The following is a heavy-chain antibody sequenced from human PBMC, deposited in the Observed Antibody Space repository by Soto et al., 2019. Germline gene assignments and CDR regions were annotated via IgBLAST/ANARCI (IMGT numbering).Heavy chain of an antibody. D-gene: IGHD6-19*01. Sequence: GGSLRLSCEDSGFTFSSYWMSWVRQAPGKGLEWVANIKQDGSVKYYVDSVRGRFTLSRDNAENSLHLQMSSLRAEDTAIYFCARVAYSNGWIFDYWGQGTLVTVSS. CDR3: ARVAYSNGWIFDY. J-gene: IGHJ4*01. V-gene: IGHV3-7*01. CDR2: IKQDGSVK. CDR1: GFTFSSYW.